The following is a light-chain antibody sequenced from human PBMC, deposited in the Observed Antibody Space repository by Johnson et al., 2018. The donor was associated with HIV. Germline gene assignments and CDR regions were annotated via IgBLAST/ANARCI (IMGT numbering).Light chain of an antibody. V-gene: IGLV1-51*02. J-gene: IGLJ1*01. CDR3: GTWDSSLRGGF. Sequence: QSVLTQPPSVSAAPGQKVTISCSGRTSTLGNNYVSWYQVLPGTAPTLLIYKNDQRPSGIPDRFSGSKSGTSATLGITGLQTGDEADYYCGTWDSSLRGGFFGTGTKVTVL. CDR2: KND. CDR1: TSTLGNNY.